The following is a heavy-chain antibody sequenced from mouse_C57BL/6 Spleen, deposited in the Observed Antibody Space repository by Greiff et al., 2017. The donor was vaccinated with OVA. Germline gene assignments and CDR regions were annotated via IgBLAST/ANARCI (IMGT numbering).Heavy chain of an antibody. D-gene: IGHD1-1*01. J-gene: IGHJ1*03. V-gene: IGHV8-8*01. CDR3: ARSTVVATGYFDV. Sequence: QVQLKESGPGILQPSQTLSLTCSFSGFSLSTFGMGVGWIRQPSGKGLEWLAHIWWDDDKYYNPALKSRLTISKDTSKNQVFLKIANVDTADTATYYCARSTVVATGYFDVWGTGTTVTVSS. CDR2: IWWDDDK. CDR1: GFSLSTFGMG.